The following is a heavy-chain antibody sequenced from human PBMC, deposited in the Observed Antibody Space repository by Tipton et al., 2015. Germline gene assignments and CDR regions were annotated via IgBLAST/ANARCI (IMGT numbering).Heavy chain of an antibody. CDR1: GDSVSSNSAA. Sequence: GLVKPSQTLTLTCAISGDSVSSNSAAWNWIRQSPSRGLEWLGRTYYRSKWYNDYAVSVKSRITINPDTSKTQFSLEMRSVTATDTAVYYCARARGRHGGLFDSWGQGTLVTVSS. J-gene: IGHJ4*02. CDR3: ARARGRHGGLFDS. V-gene: IGHV6-1*01. D-gene: IGHD4-23*01. CDR2: TYYRSKWYN.